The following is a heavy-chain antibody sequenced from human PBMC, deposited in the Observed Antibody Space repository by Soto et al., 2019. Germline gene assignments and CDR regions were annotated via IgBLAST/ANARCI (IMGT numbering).Heavy chain of an antibody. CDR1: GFTFTSYG. D-gene: IGHD5-12*01. J-gene: IGHJ1*01. Sequence: QVQLVQSGAEVKKPGASVKDSCKTSGFTFTSYGIRWLRQAPGQGLEWRGWISGKNGDTNFAQKFHGRGTLTADTSTGTFSMEMRSLRSDDTAIYYCARDLGVDMVATSSGAVAGSRDYWGQGTLVTVSS. CDR2: ISGKNGDT. V-gene: IGHV1-18*01. CDR3: ARDLGVDMVATSSGAVAGSRDY.